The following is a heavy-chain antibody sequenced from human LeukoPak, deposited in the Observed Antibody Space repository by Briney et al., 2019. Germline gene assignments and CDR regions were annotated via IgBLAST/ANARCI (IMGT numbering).Heavy chain of an antibody. V-gene: IGHV4-4*07. J-gene: IGHJ3*01. CDR3: ANLSSGASFDV. D-gene: IGHD3-22*01. Sequence: PSETLSLTCTVSGAYISNYYWTWVREPAAQGLEWIGRLHASESTIYNPSLRGRVTMSIDTSKAQLSLTLTSVTAADSAIYYCANLSSGASFDVWGQGTVVTVSS. CDR1: GAYISNYY. CDR2: LHASEST.